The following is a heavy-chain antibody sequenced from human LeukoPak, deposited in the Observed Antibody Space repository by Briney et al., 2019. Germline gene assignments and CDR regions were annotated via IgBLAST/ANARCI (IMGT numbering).Heavy chain of an antibody. CDR1: GDSISGGAFY. D-gene: IGHD1-26*01. V-gene: IGHV4-39*01. CDR3: ARQGSSPNWFDP. CDR2: MLYSGST. J-gene: IGHJ5*02. Sequence: SETLSLTCTVSGDSISGGAFYWGWVRQSPGKGLEWIGSMLYSGSTHFNPSLESRITMSLDTSKNQFSLRLSLMTAADTAIYYCARQGSSPNWFDPWGQGTLVTVSS.